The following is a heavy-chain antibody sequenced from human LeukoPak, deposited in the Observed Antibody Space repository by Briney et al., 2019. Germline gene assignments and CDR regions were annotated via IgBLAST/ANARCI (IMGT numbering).Heavy chain of an antibody. CDR3: ARGLRPHGGRLYFDY. J-gene: IGHJ4*02. CDR2: IIPIFGTA. D-gene: IGHD4-17*01. CDR1: GGTFSSYA. Sequence: WVKLSCKASGGTFSSYAIGWVRQAPGQGLGWMGGIIPIFGTANYAQKFQGRVTITTDESTSTAYMELSSLRSEHTAVYYCARGLRPHGGRLYFDYWGQGTLVTVSS. V-gene: IGHV1-69*05.